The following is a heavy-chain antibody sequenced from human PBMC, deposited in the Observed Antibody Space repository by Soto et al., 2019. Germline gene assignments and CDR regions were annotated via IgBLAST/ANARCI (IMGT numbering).Heavy chain of an antibody. D-gene: IGHD2-2*01. Sequence: QVQLVESGGGVVQPGRSLRLSCAASGFTFSSYAMHWVRQAPGKGLEWVAVISYDGSNKYYADSVKGQFTISRDNSKNTLYLQMNSLRAEDTAVYYCARVGKGIVVVPAAYDAFDIWGQGTMVTVSS. J-gene: IGHJ3*02. V-gene: IGHV3-30-3*01. CDR1: GFTFSSYA. CDR3: ARVGKGIVVVPAAYDAFDI. CDR2: ISYDGSNK.